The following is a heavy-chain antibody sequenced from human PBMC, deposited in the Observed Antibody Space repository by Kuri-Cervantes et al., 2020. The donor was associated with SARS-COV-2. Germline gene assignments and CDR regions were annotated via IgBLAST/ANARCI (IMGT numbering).Heavy chain of an antibody. J-gene: IGHJ4*02. Sequence: ESLKISCAASGFTFSSFAMSWVRQGPGKGVEWIVEINHSGSTNYNPPLQSRVTISLETSKNQFSLNLSSVTAADTAVYYCARGEWDVVLDWGQGTLVTVSS. CDR1: GFTFSSFA. V-gene: IGHV4-34*01. CDR2: INHSGST. CDR3: ARGEWDVVLD. D-gene: IGHD1-26*01.